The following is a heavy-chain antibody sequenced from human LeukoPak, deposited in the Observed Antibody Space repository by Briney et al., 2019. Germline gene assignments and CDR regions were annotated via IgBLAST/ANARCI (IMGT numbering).Heavy chain of an antibody. CDR1: GFTFNSYA. J-gene: IGHJ4*02. D-gene: IGHD6-19*01. V-gene: IGHV3-23*01. CDR3: AKWSRTAVAGPLGYFDY. CDR2: ISGSGGAA. Sequence: GGSLRLSCAASGFTFNSYAMSWVRQAPGKGLEWVSGISGSGGAAYSADSVKGRFTISRDNSKNTLYVQMNSLRAEDTAVYYCAKWSRTAVAGPLGYFDYWGQGTLVIVSS.